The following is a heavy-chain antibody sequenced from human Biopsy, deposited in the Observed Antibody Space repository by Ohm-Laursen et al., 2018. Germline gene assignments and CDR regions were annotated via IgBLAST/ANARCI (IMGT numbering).Heavy chain of an antibody. J-gene: IGHJ3*02. Sequence: SLRLSCSASGFSFSSYRMHWVRQAPGKGLEWVAVLWYDGTNKYYADSVKGRFTIPRDNSKNTLYLQMNSLRAEDTAMYYCARPTNARAGGAPFDIWGQGTMVTVSS. V-gene: IGHV3-33*01. CDR1: GFSFSSYR. CDR2: LWYDGTNK. CDR3: ARPTNARAGGAPFDI. D-gene: IGHD1-1*01.